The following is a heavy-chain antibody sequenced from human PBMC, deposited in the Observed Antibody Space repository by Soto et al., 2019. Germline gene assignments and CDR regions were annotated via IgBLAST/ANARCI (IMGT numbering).Heavy chain of an antibody. Sequence: GGSLRLSCAAFGFTISGKKYVAWVRQAPGKVLEWVSALYDIDGSFYADSVKGRFTTSSDSSKTTVYLQMNDLRPDDTAGYYWAPCHKRENVRDVWGLGKTAT. D-gene: IGHD3-10*02. CDR3: APCHKRENVRDV. CDR1: GFTISGKKY. V-gene: IGHV3-53*01. CDR2: LYDIDGS. J-gene: IGHJ3*01.